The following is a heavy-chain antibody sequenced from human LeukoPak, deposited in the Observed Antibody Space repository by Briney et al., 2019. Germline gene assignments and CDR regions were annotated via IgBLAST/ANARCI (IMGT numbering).Heavy chain of an antibody. J-gene: IGHJ4*02. CDR1: GFTFSSYA. D-gene: IGHD1-26*01. Sequence: GGSLRLSCSASGFTFSSYAMHWVRQAPGKGLEYVSAISSNGGSTYYADSVKGRFTISRDNSKNTLYLQMSSLRAEDTAVCYCVKDSIVGATSTGDLDYWGQGTLVTVSS. CDR3: VKDSIVGATSTGDLDY. V-gene: IGHV3-64D*06. CDR2: ISSNGGST.